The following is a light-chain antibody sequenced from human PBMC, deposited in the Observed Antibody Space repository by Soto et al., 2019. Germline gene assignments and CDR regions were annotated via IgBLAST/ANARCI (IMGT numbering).Light chain of an antibody. CDR2: YDN. CDR3: QVFKRSSDHVV. V-gene: IGLV3-21*01. Sequence: SYELTQPPSVSVAPGKTARITCGGDNIGSNSVHWYQQKPGQAPVLVIYYDNDRPSGIPERFSGSNSGNTATLTISRVESGDEADYYCQVFKRSSDHVVFGGGTQLTVL. J-gene: IGLJ2*01. CDR1: NIGSNS.